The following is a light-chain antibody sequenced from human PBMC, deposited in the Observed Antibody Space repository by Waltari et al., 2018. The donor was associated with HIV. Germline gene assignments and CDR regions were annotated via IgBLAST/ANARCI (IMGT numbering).Light chain of an antibody. V-gene: IGLV2-11*01. J-gene: IGLJ1*01. CDR3: CSYAGSYTYV. CDR2: EVK. CDR1: SSDIGYFDY. Sequence: QSALTQPRSVSGSPGQSVTISCTGTSSDIGYFDYVSWYQQYPGKAPKVIIYEVKQRPSGVPDRFTGSKSGITASLTISGLQGDDEADYYCCSYAGSYTYVFGTGTKVNVL.